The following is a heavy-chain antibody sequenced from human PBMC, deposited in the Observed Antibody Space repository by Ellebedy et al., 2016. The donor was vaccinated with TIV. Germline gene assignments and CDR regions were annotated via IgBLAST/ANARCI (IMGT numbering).Heavy chain of an antibody. V-gene: IGHV3-48*04. Sequence: GESLKISCAASGFTFSGYSMNWVRQAPGKGLEWISYISSSSNTIYYADSVKGRFAISRDNAKNSLYLQMNSLSAEDTAIYYCAREGHYYDTSGFPDWGQGTLVTVSS. CDR3: AREGHYYDTSGFPD. CDR1: GFTFSGYS. D-gene: IGHD3-22*01. CDR2: ISSSSNTI. J-gene: IGHJ4*02.